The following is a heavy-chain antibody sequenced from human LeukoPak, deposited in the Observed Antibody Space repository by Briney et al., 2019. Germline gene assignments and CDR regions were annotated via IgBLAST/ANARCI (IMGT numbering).Heavy chain of an antibody. CDR1: GFTFSSYG. CDR3: AKDRKSGYGDYLGYYFDY. Sequence: GGSLRLSCAASGFTFSSYGMHWVRQAPGKGLEWVAFIRYDGSNKYYADSVKGRFTISRDNSKNTLYLQMNSLRAEDTAVYYCAKDRKSGYGDYLGYYFDYWGQGTLVTVSS. CDR2: IRYDGSNK. D-gene: IGHD4-17*01. V-gene: IGHV3-30*02. J-gene: IGHJ4*02.